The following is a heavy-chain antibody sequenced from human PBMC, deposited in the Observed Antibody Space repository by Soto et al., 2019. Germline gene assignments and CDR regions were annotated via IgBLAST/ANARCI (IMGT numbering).Heavy chain of an antibody. V-gene: IGHV1-18*01. Sequence: QVQLVQSGGEVKKPGASVKVSCQASGYTFSDYAISCVRHAPGQGLEWMGWISASTRNTDQAQNFQGRVIMTLDTSTHTAYMELRSLRSDDTAVYYCVRCYCSVGSCSACWHFDLWGRGTLVTVSS. CDR3: VRCYCSVGSCSACWHFDL. J-gene: IGHJ2*01. CDR2: ISASTRNT. D-gene: IGHD2-15*01. CDR1: GYTFSDYA.